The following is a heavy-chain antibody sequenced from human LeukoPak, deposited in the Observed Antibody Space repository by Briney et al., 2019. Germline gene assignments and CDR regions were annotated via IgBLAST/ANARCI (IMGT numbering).Heavy chain of an antibody. D-gene: IGHD4-17*01. Sequence: SETLSLTCTVSGGSISSSSYYWGWIRQPPGKGLEWIGSIYYSGSTYYNPSLKSRVTISVDTSKNQFSLKLSSVTAADTAVYYCARDRDGDYASDIWGQGTMVTVSS. CDR1: GGSISSSSYY. V-gene: IGHV4-39*07. CDR3: ARDRDGDYASDI. J-gene: IGHJ3*02. CDR2: IYYSGST.